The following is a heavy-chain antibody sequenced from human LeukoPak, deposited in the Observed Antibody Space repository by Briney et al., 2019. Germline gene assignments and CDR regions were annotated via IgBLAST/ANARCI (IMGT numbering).Heavy chain of an antibody. CDR1: GFTFSSYA. V-gene: IGHV3-23*01. CDR3: AKDQGGSSSWYSKFDY. D-gene: IGHD6-13*01. CDR2: ISGSSGST. Sequence: GGSLRLSCAASGFTFSSYAMSWVRQAPGKGLEWVSAISGSSGSTYYADSVKGRFTISRDNSKNTLYLQMNSLRAEDTAVYYCAKDQGGSSSWYSKFDYWGQGTLVTVSS. J-gene: IGHJ4*02.